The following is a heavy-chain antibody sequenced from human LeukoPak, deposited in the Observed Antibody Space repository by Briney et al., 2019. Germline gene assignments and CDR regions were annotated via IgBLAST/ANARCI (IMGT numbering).Heavy chain of an antibody. V-gene: IGHV4-59*01. CDR1: GGSISSYY. CDR3: ATVAVIRGVTYFDY. J-gene: IGHJ4*02. Sequence: PSETLSLTCTVSGGSISSYYWSWIRQPPGKGLEWIAYLFYSGSTDYNPSLESRVTISVDTSKNQFSLKLRSVAAADTAVYYCATVAVIRGVTYFDYWGQGTLVTVSS. CDR2: LFYSGST. D-gene: IGHD3-10*01.